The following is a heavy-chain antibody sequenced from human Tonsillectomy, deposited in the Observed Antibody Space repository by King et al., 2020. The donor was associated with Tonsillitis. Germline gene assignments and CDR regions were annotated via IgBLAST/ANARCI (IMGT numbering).Heavy chain of an antibody. CDR3: AKEDRNRFCSSTSCYWT. V-gene: IGHV3-23*04. J-gene: IGHJ4*02. CDR2: ISGSGGST. Sequence: VQLVESGGGLVQPGGSLRLSCAASGFTFSSYAMSWVRQAPGKGLEWVSAISGSGGSTYYADPVKGRFTISRDNSKNTLYLQMNSLRAEDTAVYYCAKEDRNRFCSSTSCYWTWGQGTLVTVSS. D-gene: IGHD2-2*01. CDR1: GFTFSSYA.